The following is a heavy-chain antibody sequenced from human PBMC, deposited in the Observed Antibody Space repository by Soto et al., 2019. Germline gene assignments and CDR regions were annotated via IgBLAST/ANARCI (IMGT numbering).Heavy chain of an antibody. J-gene: IGHJ3*02. D-gene: IGHD3-22*01. V-gene: IGHV4-59*02. Sequence: PSETLSLTCSVSGAAVSNYYWSWIRQPPGKGLEWIGFMSSSGTTNYNPSLKSRVTISLDTSKNQFSLKLSSVTAADTAVYYCARYTTAVDSSGYYSAAFDIWGQGTMVTVSS. CDR3: ARYTTAVDSSGYYSAAFDI. CDR1: GAAVSNYY. CDR2: MSSSGTT.